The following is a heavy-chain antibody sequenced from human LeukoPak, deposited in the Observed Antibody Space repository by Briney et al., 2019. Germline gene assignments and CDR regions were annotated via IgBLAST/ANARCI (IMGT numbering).Heavy chain of an antibody. V-gene: IGHV4-59*01. J-gene: IGHJ3*02. CDR3: AKSWPRSPRDDAFDI. CDR2: IYYSGST. CDR1: TGSISSYY. Sequence: SETLSLTCTVSTGSISSYYWSWIRQPPGKGLEWIGYIYYSGSTNYNPSLKSRVTISVDTSKNQFSLKLSSVTAADTAVYYCAKSWPRSPRDDAFDIWGQGTMVTVSS.